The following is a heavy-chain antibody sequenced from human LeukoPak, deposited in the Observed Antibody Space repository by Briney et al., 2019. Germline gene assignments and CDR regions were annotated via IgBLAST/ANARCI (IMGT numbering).Heavy chain of an antibody. D-gene: IGHD3-9*01. CDR1: GGSISNYY. Sequence: SETLSPTCTVAGGSISNYYWSWNRPPPGEGLGWNGYTFYSGRTTYNPSLRCRVTMSVDTSKNQVSLKLSSVTAADTAVYYCARQYSDILTGYRRGELYWYFDLWGRGTLVTVSS. V-gene: IGHV4-59*08. CDR2: TFYSGRT. J-gene: IGHJ2*01. CDR3: ARQYSDILTGYRRGELYWYFDL.